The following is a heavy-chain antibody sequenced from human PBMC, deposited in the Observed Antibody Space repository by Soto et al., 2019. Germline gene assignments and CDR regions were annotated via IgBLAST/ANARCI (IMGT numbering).Heavy chain of an antibody. V-gene: IGHV1-2*04. CDR2: INPNSGGT. CDR1: GYTLAGYY. CDR3: ARGGVFWETFMTTVTTDAFDI. J-gene: IGHJ3*02. Sequence: VASVKVSCTASGYTLAGYYMHWVRQAPGQGLEWMGWINPNSGGTNYAQKFQGWVTMTRDTSISTAYMELSRLRSDDTAVYYCARGGVFWETFMTTVTTDAFDIWGQGTMVTVSS. D-gene: IGHD4-17*01.